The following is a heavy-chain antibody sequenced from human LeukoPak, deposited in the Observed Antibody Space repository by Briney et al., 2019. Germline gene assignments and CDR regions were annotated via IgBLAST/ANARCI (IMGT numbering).Heavy chain of an antibody. CDR1: GVSITSYY. CDR3: AREIELRWFGESDY. D-gene: IGHD3-10*01. J-gene: IGHJ4*02. CDR2: IHTSGST. V-gene: IGHV4-4*07. Sequence: SETLSLTCTVSGVSITSYYWSWIRQPAGKGLEWIGRIHTSGSTNYNSSLKSRVTMLVDTSKNQFSLKLISVTAADTAVYYCAREIELRWFGESDYWGQGTLVTVSS.